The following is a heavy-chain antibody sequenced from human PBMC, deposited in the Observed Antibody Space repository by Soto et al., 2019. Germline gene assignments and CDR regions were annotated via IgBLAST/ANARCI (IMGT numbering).Heavy chain of an antibody. Sequence: GESLKISCKGSGYSFTSYWISWVRQMPGKGLEWLGRIDPSDSYTNYSPSFQGHVNISADKSISTAYLQWSSLKASDTAMYYCASRLTRWQQGPDIWGQGTMVTVSS. J-gene: IGHJ3*02. CDR3: ASRLTRWQQGPDI. CDR1: GYSFTSYW. D-gene: IGHD3-10*01. CDR2: IDPSDSYT. V-gene: IGHV5-10-1*01.